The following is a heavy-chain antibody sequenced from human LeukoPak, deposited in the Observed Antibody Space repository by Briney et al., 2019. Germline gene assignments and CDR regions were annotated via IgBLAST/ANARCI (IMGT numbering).Heavy chain of an antibody. CDR2: ISSSSSYI. V-gene: IGHV3-21*04. J-gene: IGHJ4*02. Sequence: GGFLRLSCAASGFTFSSYSMNWVRQAPGKGLEWVSSISSSSSYIYYADSVKGRFTISRDNSKNTLYLQMNSLRAEDTAVYYCAKAPRRGYSSGWYEISYFDYWGQGTLVTVSS. CDR3: AKAPRRGYSSGWYEISYFDY. CDR1: GFTFSSYS. D-gene: IGHD6-19*01.